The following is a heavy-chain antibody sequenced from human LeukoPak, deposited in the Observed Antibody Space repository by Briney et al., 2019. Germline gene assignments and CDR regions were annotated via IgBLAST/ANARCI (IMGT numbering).Heavy chain of an antibody. CDR1: GFTFSSYN. CDR2: IGISTTYI. D-gene: IGHD1-26*01. V-gene: IGHV3-21*01. CDR3: ARDPYSGNYGNDYYYYMDV. Sequence: GGSLRLSCVVSGFTFSSYNFNWVRQAPGKGLEWVSSIGISTTYIYYADSVRGRFTISRDNAKNSLYLQMDSLGPDDTAVYYCARDPYSGNYGNDYYYYMDVWGKGTTVTISS. J-gene: IGHJ6*03.